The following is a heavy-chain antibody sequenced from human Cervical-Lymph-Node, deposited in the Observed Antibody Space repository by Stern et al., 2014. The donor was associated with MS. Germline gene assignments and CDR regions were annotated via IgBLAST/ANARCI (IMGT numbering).Heavy chain of an antibody. CDR2: IWYDGTKK. V-gene: IGHV3-33*01. CDR1: GFTFSSYG. D-gene: IGHD3-10*01. Sequence: VQLVESGGGVVQPGRSLRLSCAASGFTFSSYGMHWVRQAPGKGLEWVAGIWYDGTKKYYVDSVKGRFTISRDNSKNTLYLQMNSLRAEDTAVYYCVRDGGGFGLGEYYYATDVWGQGTTVTVSS. CDR3: VRDGGGFGLGEYYYATDV. J-gene: IGHJ6*02.